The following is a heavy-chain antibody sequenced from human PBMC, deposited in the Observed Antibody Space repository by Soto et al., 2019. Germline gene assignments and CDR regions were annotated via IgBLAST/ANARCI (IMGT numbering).Heavy chain of an antibody. CDR3: ARGFPGYCSGGSCYDPSDY. V-gene: IGHV1-8*01. D-gene: IGHD2-15*01. Sequence: ASVKVSCKASGYTFTSYDINWVRQATGQGLEWMGWMNPNSGNTGYAQKFQGRVTMTRNTSISTAYMELSSLRSEDTAVYYCARGFPGYCSGGSCYDPSDYWGRGTLVTVSS. J-gene: IGHJ4*02. CDR2: MNPNSGNT. CDR1: GYTFTSYD.